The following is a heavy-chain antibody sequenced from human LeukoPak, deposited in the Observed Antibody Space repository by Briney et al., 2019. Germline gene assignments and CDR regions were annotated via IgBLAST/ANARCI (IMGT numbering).Heavy chain of an antibody. J-gene: IGHJ6*02. Sequence: GGSLRLSCAASGFTFSSYGMHWVRQAPGKGLEWVAVISYDGSNKYYADSVKGRFTISRDNSKNTLYLQMNSLRAEDTAVYYCAKDPAKYSRGTPNYYYGMDVWGQGTTVTVSS. CDR2: ISYDGSNK. CDR3: AKDPAKYSRGTPNYYYGMDV. CDR1: GFTFSSYG. V-gene: IGHV3-30*18. D-gene: IGHD6-13*01.